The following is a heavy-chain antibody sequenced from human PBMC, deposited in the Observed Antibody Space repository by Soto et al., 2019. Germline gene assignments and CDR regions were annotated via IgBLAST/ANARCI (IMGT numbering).Heavy chain of an antibody. V-gene: IGHV4-34*01. J-gene: IGHJ5*02. CDR3: ARGKNYYGSGSYYKPYNWFDP. D-gene: IGHD3-10*01. CDR1: CGAVSGYY. Sequence: AETLFLTCSVYCGAVSGYYWSCIRHPPGKGLYSIGEINHSGSTNYNPSLKSRVTISVDTSKNQFSLKLSSVTAADTAVYYCARGKNYYGSGSYYKPYNWFDPWGQGTLVTVSS. CDR2: INHSGST.